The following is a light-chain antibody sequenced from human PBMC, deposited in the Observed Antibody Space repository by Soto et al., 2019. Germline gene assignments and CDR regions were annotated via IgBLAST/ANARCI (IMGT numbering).Light chain of an antibody. Sequence: EIVLTQSPCTLSLSTGERATLSCRASQSVSSSYLAWYQQKPGQAPRLLIYGASSRATGIPDRFSGSGSGTDFTLTISRLEPEDFAVYYCQQYGSSPRTFGQGTKVE. CDR1: QSVSSSY. CDR3: QQYGSSPRT. J-gene: IGKJ1*01. CDR2: GAS. V-gene: IGKV3-20*01.